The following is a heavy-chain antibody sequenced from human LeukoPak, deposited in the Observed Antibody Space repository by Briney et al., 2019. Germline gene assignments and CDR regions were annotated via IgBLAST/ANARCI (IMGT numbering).Heavy chain of an antibody. Sequence: ASVKVSCKASGGTFSIYAISWVRQAPGQGLEWMGRIIPIFGTANYAQKLQGRVTITTDESTSTAYMELSSLRSEDTAVYYCAREAAMGDYYYYYMDVWGKGTTVTVSS. V-gene: IGHV1-69*05. D-gene: IGHD5-18*01. J-gene: IGHJ6*03. CDR3: AREAAMGDYYYYYMDV. CDR1: GGTFSIYA. CDR2: IIPIFGTA.